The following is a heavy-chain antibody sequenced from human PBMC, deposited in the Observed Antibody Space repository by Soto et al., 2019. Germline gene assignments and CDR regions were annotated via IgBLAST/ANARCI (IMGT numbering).Heavy chain of an antibody. J-gene: IGHJ6*03. CDR1: GFTFSRYG. CDR3: ARAKSDFYYMDV. D-gene: IGHD2-21*02. CDR2: IWYDGSNK. Sequence: GGSLRLSCAASGFTFSRYGMHWVRQAPGKGLEWVAVIWYDGSNKYYADSVKGRFTISRDNSKNTLYLQMNSLRAEDTAVYYCARAKSDFYYMDVWGKGTTVTVS. V-gene: IGHV3-33*01.